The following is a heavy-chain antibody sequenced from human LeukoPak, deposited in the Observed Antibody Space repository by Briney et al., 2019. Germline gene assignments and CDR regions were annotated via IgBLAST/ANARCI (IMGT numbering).Heavy chain of an antibody. D-gene: IGHD3-22*01. CDR3: AREGSPLAYYDSSGYGMFDY. Sequence: GGSLRLSCAASGFTFSSYGMHWVRQAPGKGLEWVAFIRYDGSNEYYADSVKGRFTISRDNSKNTLYLQMNSLRAEDTAVYYCAREGSPLAYYDSSGYGMFDYWGQGTLVTVSS. CDR2: IRYDGSNE. J-gene: IGHJ4*02. CDR1: GFTFSSYG. V-gene: IGHV3-30*02.